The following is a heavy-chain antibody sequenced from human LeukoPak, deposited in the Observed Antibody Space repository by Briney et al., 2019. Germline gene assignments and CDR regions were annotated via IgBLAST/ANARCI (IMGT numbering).Heavy chain of an antibody. V-gene: IGHV4-59*01. CDR3: ARSSTGSYFDY. J-gene: IGHJ4*02. Sequence: PSETLSLTCTVSGGSMSRYYWSWIRRPPGKGLEWIGYMYYSGSTKYNPSLKSRVTISVDTSKNQFSLKLSSVTAADTAVYYCARSSTGSYFDYWGQGTLVTVSS. D-gene: IGHD3-3*02. CDR1: GGSMSRYY. CDR2: MYYSGST.